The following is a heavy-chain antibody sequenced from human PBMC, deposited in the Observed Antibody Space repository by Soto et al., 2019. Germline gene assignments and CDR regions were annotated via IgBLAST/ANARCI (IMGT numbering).Heavy chain of an antibody. CDR2: ISRSSTGI. CDR1: GFTFSLYS. Sequence: EVQLVESGGGLVQPGGSLRLSCAASGFTFSLYSMSWVRQAPGKGLEWVSYISRSSTGIHYADSVKGRFTISRDDATNPNHLQMNRPGGGGTAVDLRARGVTWGLDVWGQGDPGNISS. D-gene: IGHD3-10*01. J-gene: IGHJ6*02. CDR3: ARGVTWGLDV. V-gene: IGHV3-48*01.